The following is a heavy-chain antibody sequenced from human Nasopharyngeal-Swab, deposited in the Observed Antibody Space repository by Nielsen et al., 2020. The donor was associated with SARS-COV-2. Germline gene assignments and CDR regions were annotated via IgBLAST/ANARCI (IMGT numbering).Heavy chain of an antibody. J-gene: IGHJ4*02. D-gene: IGHD3-10*01. Sequence: GESLKLSCAASGFTFSSSGLHWVRQAPGKGLEWVAIIYYDGSKKYYADSVNGRFTISRDNSKNTLYLQMNSLRGEDTAVYYCARESGVGELLGVSFDYWGQGTLVTVSS. CDR3: ARESGVGELLGVSFDY. CDR1: GFTFSSSG. V-gene: IGHV3-33*01. CDR2: IYYDGSKK.